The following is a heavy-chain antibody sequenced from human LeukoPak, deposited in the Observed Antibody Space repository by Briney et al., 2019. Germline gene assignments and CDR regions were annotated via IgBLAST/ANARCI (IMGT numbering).Heavy chain of an antibody. CDR1: GGSTSSYF. D-gene: IGHD4-17*01. V-gene: IGHV4-59*01. CDR3: AGNHYGHPLDY. Sequence: SETLSLTCTVSGGSTSSYFWSWIRQPPGKGLEWIGYIYYSGSTNYNPSLKSRVTISVDTSKNQFSLKLTSVTAADTAVYYCAGNHYGHPLDYWGQGTLVTVSS. J-gene: IGHJ4*02. CDR2: IYYSGST.